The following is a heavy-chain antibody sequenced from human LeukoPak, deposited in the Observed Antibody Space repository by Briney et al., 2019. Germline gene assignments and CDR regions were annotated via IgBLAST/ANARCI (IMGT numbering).Heavy chain of an antibody. Sequence: GGSLRLSCAASGFTFSSYSMNWVRQAPGKGLEWVSSISSSSSYIYYADSVKGRFTISRDNAKNSLYLQMNSLRAEDTAVYYCAREKGYCSSTSCYTVADVWGKGTTVTVSS. D-gene: IGHD2-2*02. V-gene: IGHV3-21*04. CDR2: ISSSSSYI. CDR3: AREKGYCSSTSCYTVADV. J-gene: IGHJ6*04. CDR1: GFTFSSYS.